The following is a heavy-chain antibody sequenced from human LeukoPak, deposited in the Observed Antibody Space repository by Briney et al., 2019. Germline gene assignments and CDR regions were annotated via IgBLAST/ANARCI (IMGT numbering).Heavy chain of an antibody. CDR3: ASRVVPAAEGIDY. CDR2: IYYSGST. V-gene: IGHV4-38-2*02. CDR1: GYSISSGYY. D-gene: IGHD2-2*01. Sequence: SETLSLTCTVSGYSISSGYYWGWIRQPPGKGLEWIGYIYYSGSTNYNPSLKSRVTISVDTSKNQFSLKLSSVTAADTAVYYCASRVVPAAEGIDYWGQGTLVTVSS. J-gene: IGHJ4*02.